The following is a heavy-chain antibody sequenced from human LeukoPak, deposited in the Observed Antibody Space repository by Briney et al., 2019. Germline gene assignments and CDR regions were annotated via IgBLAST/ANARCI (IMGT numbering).Heavy chain of an antibody. CDR2: ISPDDSDI. CDR3: ARHEGSGSYYSY. CDR1: GYSFTTYW. J-gene: IGHJ4*02. D-gene: IGHD1-26*01. Sequence: GESLKISCKGSGYSFTTYWIAWVRQMPGRGLEWMGIISPDDSDIRYSPSFQSHVTISADKSISTAYLQWSSLQASDTAMYYCARHEGSGSYYSYWGQGTLVTVSS. V-gene: IGHV5-51*01.